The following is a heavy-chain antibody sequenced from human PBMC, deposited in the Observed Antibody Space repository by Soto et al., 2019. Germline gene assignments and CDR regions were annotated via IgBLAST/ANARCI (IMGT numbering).Heavy chain of an antibody. Sequence: PSETLSLTCTVSGGSISIYYWSWIRQPPGKGLEWIGYIYYSGSTNYNPSLKSRVTISVDTSKNQFSLKLSSVTAADTAVYYCARLGTTMVLDYWGQGTLVTVSS. V-gene: IGHV4-59*01. D-gene: IGHD3-10*01. CDR1: GGSISIYY. CDR3: ARLGTTMVLDY. CDR2: IYYSGST. J-gene: IGHJ4*02.